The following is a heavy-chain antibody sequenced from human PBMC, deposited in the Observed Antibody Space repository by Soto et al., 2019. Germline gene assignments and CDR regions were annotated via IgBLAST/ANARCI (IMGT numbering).Heavy chain of an antibody. CDR1: GGSFSGYY. V-gene: IGHV4-34*01. J-gene: IGHJ5*02. Sequence: QVQLQQWGAGLLKPSETLSLTCAVYGGSFSGYYWSWIRQPPGKGLEWIGEINHSGSTNYNPSLKGRVTISVDTSKNQFSLKLSSVTAADTAVYYCARGLTRSIAARRCWFDPWGQGTLVTVSS. D-gene: IGHD6-6*01. CDR3: ARGLTRSIAARRCWFDP. CDR2: INHSGST.